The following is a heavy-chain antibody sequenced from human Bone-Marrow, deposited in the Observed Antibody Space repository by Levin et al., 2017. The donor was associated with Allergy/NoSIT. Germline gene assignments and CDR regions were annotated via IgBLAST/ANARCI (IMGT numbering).Heavy chain of an antibody. J-gene: IGHJ4*02. CDR2: ISSSGST. Sequence: SQTLSLTCTVSGGSVSSATYYWSWIRQPPGKGLEWIGYISSSGSTSYNPSLMSRVTISVHTSKNQFSLKLTSVTPADTAVYSCARDYYSGFTGWVWGQGSLVTVSS. CDR1: GGSVSSATYY. V-gene: IGHV4-61*01. D-gene: IGHD3-10*01. CDR3: ARDYYSGFTGWV.